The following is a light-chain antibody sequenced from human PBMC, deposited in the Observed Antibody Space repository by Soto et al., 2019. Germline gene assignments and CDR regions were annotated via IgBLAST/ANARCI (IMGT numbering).Light chain of an antibody. CDR1: QSVSSN. Sequence: EIVLSQSPGTPSLSPGERATLSCRASQSVSSNLAWYQQKPGQAPRLLIYGASTRATGIPARFSGSGSGTEFTLTISSLQSEDFAVYYCQHHSNWPPITFGQGTRLEI. J-gene: IGKJ5*01. CDR3: QHHSNWPPIT. CDR2: GAS. V-gene: IGKV3-15*01.